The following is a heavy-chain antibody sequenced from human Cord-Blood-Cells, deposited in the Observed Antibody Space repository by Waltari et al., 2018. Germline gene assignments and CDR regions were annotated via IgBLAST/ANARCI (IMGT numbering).Heavy chain of an antibody. V-gene: IGHV4-4*07. D-gene: IGHD6-13*01. CDR2: IYTSGST. Sequence: QVQLQESGPGLVKPSETLSLTCTVPGGSISSYSWSLIRPPAGKGLEWIGRIYTSGSTNYNPSLKSRVTMSVDTSKNQFSLKLSSVTAADTAVYYCARDGAPGIAAVGTASFDYWGQGTLVTVSS. CDR1: GGSISSYS. J-gene: IGHJ4*02. CDR3: ARDGAPGIAAVGTASFDY.